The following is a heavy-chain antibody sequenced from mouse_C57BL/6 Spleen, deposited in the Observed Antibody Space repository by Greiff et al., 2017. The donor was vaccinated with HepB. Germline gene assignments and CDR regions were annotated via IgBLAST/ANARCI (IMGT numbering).Heavy chain of an antibody. Sequence: EVKLQESGPGLVKPSQSLSLTCSVTGYSITSGYYWNWIRQFPGNNLEWMGYISYDGSNNYNPSLKNRISITRDTSKNQFFLKLNSVTTEDTATYYCARDNLGREFAYWGQGTLVTVSA. V-gene: IGHV3-6*01. J-gene: IGHJ3*01. CDR1: GYSITSGYY. D-gene: IGHD4-1*01. CDR3: ARDNLGREFAY. CDR2: ISYDGSN.